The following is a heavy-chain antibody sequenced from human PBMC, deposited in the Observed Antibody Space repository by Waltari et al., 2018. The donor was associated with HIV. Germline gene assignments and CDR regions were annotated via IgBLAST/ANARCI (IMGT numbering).Heavy chain of an antibody. Sequence: QLQLQESGPGLVKPSETLSLTCAVSGGSVSSSSYFWGWIRQPPGKGLGWVVRSYYTGRAYYNPAHKSRVTISVNTTKNQFALKVTSVTAEDAAVYYSARHALGGDAAYWNFDLWGRGTLVTVSS. J-gene: IGHJ2*01. D-gene: IGHD1-26*01. CDR1: GGSVSSSSYF. CDR2: SYYTGRA. V-gene: IGHV4-39*01. CDR3: ARHALGGDAAYWNFDL.